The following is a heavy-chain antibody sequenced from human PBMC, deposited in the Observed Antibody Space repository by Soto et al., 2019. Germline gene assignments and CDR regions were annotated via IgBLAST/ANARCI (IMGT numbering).Heavy chain of an antibody. J-gene: IGHJ4*02. CDR2: IYYSGST. CDR1: GGSISSYY. D-gene: IGHD3-22*01. V-gene: IGHV4-59*01. CDR3: ARGPLYYYDSSGYYFDY. Sequence: SETLSLTCTVSGGSISSYYWSWIRQPPGKGLEWIGYIYYSGSTNHNPSLKSRVTISVGTSKNQFSLKLSSVTAADTAVYYCARGPLYYYDSSGYYFDYWGQGTLVTVSS.